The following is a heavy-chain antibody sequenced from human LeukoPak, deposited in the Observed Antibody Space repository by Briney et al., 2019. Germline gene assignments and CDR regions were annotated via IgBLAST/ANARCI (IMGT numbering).Heavy chain of an antibody. CDR3: AKDSAMVPLSNLDP. J-gene: IGHJ5*02. D-gene: IGHD5-18*01. Sequence: GGSLRLSCTASGFTFGDYAMSWFRQAPGKGLEWVSGISPSGGITYYTDSVKGRFTISRDNSKDTVSLQMNSLRGEDTAVYYCAKDSAMVPLSNLDPWGQGTLVTVSS. CDR2: ISPSGGIT. CDR1: GFTFGDYA. V-gene: IGHV3-23*01.